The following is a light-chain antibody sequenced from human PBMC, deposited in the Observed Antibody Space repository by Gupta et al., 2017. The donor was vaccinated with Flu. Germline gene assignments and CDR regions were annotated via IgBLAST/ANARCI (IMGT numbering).Light chain of an antibody. CDR2: YKSDSDK. CDR1: SGINVDSYR. CDR3: VIWHTSAWV. J-gene: IGLJ3*02. V-gene: IGLV5-45*03. Sequence: QSVLTQPSSLSASPGASASLTCTLRSGINVDSYRIYWYQQKPGSPPQYLLRYKSDSDKQLGSGVPSRFSGSKDAPANAGILVISGLQSEDEADYYCVIWHTSAWVFGGGTKLTVL.